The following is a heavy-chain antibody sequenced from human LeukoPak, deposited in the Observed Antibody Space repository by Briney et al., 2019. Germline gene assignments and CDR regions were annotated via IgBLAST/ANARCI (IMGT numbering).Heavy chain of an antibody. CDR3: ARDNGYYDYVWGSSRYFDY. CDR2: INPSGGST. CDR1: GYTFTSYG. Sequence: GASVKVSCKASGYTFTSYGISWVRQAPGQGLEWMGIINPSGGSTSYAQKFQGRVTMTRDTSTSTVYMELSSLRSEDTAVYYCARDNGYYDYVWGSSRYFDYWGQGTLVTVSS. J-gene: IGHJ4*02. D-gene: IGHD3-16*01. V-gene: IGHV1-46*01.